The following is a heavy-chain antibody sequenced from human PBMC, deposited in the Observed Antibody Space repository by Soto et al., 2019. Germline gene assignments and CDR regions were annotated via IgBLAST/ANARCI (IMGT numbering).Heavy chain of an antibody. J-gene: IGHJ4*02. V-gene: IGHV3-9*01. CDR2: ISWNSGSI. CDR3: AKDIFPYDDYIWGSYRYTGGYFDY. CDR1: GFTFDDYA. D-gene: IGHD3-16*02. Sequence: EVQLVESGGGLVQPGRSLRLSCAASGFTFDDYAMHWVRQAPGKGLEWVSGISWNSGSIGYADSVKGRFTISRDNAKNSLYLQMNSLRAEDTALYYCAKDIFPYDDYIWGSYRYTGGYFDYWGQGTLVTVSS.